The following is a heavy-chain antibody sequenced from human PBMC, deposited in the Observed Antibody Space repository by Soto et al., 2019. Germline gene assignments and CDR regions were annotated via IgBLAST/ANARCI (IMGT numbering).Heavy chain of an antibody. Sequence: EVQLVESGGGLVQPGRSLRLSCAASGFTFDDYAMHWVRQAPGKGLEWVSGISWNSGSIGYADSVKGRFTISRDNAKNSLYLQMNSLRAEDTALYYCAKDLNYDFWSGPGWFDPWGQGTLVTVSS. D-gene: IGHD3-3*01. CDR3: AKDLNYDFWSGPGWFDP. V-gene: IGHV3-9*01. J-gene: IGHJ5*02. CDR2: ISWNSGSI. CDR1: GFTFDDYA.